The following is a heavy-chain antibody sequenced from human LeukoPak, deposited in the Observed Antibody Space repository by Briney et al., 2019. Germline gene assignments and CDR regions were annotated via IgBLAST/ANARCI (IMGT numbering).Heavy chain of an antibody. CDR1: GFTFSSYW. CDR2: INSDGSST. D-gene: IGHD3-9*01. J-gene: IGHJ3*02. CDR3: AREYYDILTGYSDAFDI. Sequence: GGSLRLSCAASGFTFSSYWMHWVRQAPGKGLVWVSRINSDGSSTSYADSVKGRFTISRDNAKNTLYLQMNSLRAEDTAVYYCAREYYDILTGYSDAFDIWGQGTMVTVSS. V-gene: IGHV3-74*01.